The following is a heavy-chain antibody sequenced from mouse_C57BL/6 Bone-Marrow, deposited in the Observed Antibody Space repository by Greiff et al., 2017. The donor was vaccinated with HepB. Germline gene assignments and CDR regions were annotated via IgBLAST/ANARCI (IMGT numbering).Heavy chain of an antibody. Sequence: VQLQQSGAELVRPGASVTLSCKASGYTFTDYEMHWVKQTPVHGLEWIGAIDPETGGTAYNQKFKGKAILTADKSSSTAYMELHSLTSEDSAVYYCTRWDGYSPYWYFDVWGTGTTVTVSS. J-gene: IGHJ1*03. D-gene: IGHD2-3*01. V-gene: IGHV1-15*01. CDR2: IDPETGGT. CDR1: GYTFTDYE. CDR3: TRWDGYSPYWYFDV.